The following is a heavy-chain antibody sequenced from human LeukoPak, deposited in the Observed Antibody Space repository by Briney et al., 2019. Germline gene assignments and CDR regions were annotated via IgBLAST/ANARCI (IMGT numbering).Heavy chain of an antibody. CDR1: GGSISDYS. Sequence: SETLSLACTVSGGSISDYSWSWIRQPPGKGLEWIGNIYYSGSANHNPSLKSRVTISRDTSKNQFSLKLTSVTTADTAVYYCARAGGVKTAALDLDYWGQGTLVTVSS. J-gene: IGHJ4*02. CDR3: ARAGGVKTAALDLDY. D-gene: IGHD6-25*01. V-gene: IGHV4-59*01. CDR2: IYYSGSA.